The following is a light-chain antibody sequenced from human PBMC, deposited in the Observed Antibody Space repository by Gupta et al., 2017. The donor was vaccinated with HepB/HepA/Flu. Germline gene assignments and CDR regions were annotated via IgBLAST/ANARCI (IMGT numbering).Light chain of an antibody. CDR3: QQSNNWPLT. J-gene: IGKJ4*01. V-gene: IGKV3-15*01. Sequence: EMAMTQSPATLSVSPGERATLSCRASQSISSNLTWYQQKPGQAPRLLIYGASTRVTGIPARFSGSGSGTEFTLTITSLQSEDFAVYYCQQSNNWPLTFGGGTKVEIK. CDR1: QSISSN. CDR2: GAS.